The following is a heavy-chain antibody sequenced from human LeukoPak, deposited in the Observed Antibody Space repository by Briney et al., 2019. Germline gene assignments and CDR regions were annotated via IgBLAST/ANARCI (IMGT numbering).Heavy chain of an antibody. CDR2: ISSSGNSI. D-gene: IGHD2-2*01. Sequence: GGSLRLSCAASGFTFSDYYMSWIRQAPGEGRGWVSYISSSGNSIYYADSVKGRFTISMDNAKNSLYLQMNSLRAEDTAVYYCARYQLQSYYYYYMDVWGKGTTVSVFS. CDR1: GFTFSDYY. J-gene: IGHJ6*03. CDR3: ARYQLQSYYYYYMDV. V-gene: IGHV3-11*04.